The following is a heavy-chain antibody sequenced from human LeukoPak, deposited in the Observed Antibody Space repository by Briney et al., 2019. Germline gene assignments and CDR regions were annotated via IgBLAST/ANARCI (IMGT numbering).Heavy chain of an antibody. CDR1: GFTFITYS. CDR3: ARDLPAYCGGDCYDDAFDI. J-gene: IGHJ3*02. Sequence: GGSLRLSCVASGFTFITYSMNWVRQAPGKGLEWVSSISSSSTIYYADSVKGRFTISRDNAKNSLYLQMNSLRAEDTAVYYCARDLPAYCGGDCYDDAFDIWGQGTVVTVSS. V-gene: IGHV3-69-1*01. CDR2: ISSSSTI. D-gene: IGHD2-21*02.